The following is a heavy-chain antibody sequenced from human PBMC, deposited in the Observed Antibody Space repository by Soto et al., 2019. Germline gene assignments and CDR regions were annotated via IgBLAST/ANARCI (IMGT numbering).Heavy chain of an antibody. J-gene: IGHJ4*02. Sequence: GGPLRLSCASSGFPFSSHWMSWVRQAPGKGLEWVANIKQDGSEKYYVDSVKGRFTISRDNAKNSLYLQMNSLRAEDTAVYYCARESGYDFWSGSPGLDYWGQGTLVTVSS. D-gene: IGHD3-3*01. CDR3: ARESGYDFWSGSPGLDY. CDR1: GFPFSSHW. V-gene: IGHV3-7*01. CDR2: IKQDGSEK.